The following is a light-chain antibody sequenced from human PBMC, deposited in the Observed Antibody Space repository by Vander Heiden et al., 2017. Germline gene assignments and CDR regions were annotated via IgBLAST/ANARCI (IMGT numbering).Light chain of an antibody. CDR1: QSVSSY. CDR3: QQRSNWPPT. J-gene: IGKJ2*01. Sequence: EPVFTQSPATLSLSPGERATLSCRASQSVSSYLAWYQQKPGKDPRLLIYDASTRATGIPARFSGSGSGTDFTLTISCLEPEDFAVYYCQQRSNWPPTFGQGTKLEIK. CDR2: DAS. V-gene: IGKV3-11*01.